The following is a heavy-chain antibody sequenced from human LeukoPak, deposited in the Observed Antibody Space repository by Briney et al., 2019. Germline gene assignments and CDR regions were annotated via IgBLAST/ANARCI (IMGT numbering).Heavy chain of an antibody. J-gene: IGHJ3*02. CDR2: INHSGST. CDR1: GGSFSGYY. CDR3: ARAAVAAVRDAFDI. D-gene: IGHD6-19*01. V-gene: IGHV4-34*01. Sequence: SETLSLTCAVYGGSFSGYYWSWIRQPPGKGLEWIGEINHSGSTNYNPSLKSRVTISVDTSKNQFSLKLSSVTAADTAVYYCARAAVAAVRDAFDIWGQGTMVTVSS.